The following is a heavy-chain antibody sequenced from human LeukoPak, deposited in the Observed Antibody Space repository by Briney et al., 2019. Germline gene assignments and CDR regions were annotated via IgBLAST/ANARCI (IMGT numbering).Heavy chain of an antibody. V-gene: IGHV3-21*01. CDR3: ARDAFGVVIITYFDY. D-gene: IGHD3-3*01. CDR2: ISSSSSYI. Sequence: KPGGSLRLSCAASGFTFSSYSMNWVRQAPGKGLEWVSSISSSSSYIYYADSVKGRFTISRDNAKNSLYLQMNSLRAEDTAVYYCARDAFGVVIITYFDYWGQGTLVTVSS. CDR1: GFTFSSYS. J-gene: IGHJ4*02.